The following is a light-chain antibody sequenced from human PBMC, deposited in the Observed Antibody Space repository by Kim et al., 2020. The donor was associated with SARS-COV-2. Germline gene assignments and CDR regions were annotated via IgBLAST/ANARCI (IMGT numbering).Light chain of an antibody. CDR2: STN. Sequence: PGGTVTLTGASSTETVTSGYYPNWFQQKPGQPPRALIYSTNTRHSWTPARFSGSLLGGKAALTLSNVQPEDEAEYHCLLYSDGALVFGGGTQLTVL. J-gene: IGLJ2*01. CDR3: LLYSDGALV. CDR1: TETVTSGYY. V-gene: IGLV7-43*01.